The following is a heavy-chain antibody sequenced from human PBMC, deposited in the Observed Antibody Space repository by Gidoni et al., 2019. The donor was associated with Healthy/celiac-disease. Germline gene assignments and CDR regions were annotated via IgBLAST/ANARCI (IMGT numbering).Heavy chain of an antibody. J-gene: IGHJ3*02. D-gene: IGHD1-26*01. Sequence: EVQLVESGGGLVQPGGSVRITCAASGCTFSSYSMNWVRQAPGKGLEWVSYIRSSSSTIYYADSGKGRFTISRDNAKNSLYLQMNSLRDEDTAVYYCARYGLELLQEDAFDIWGQGTMVTVSS. V-gene: IGHV3-48*02. CDR3: ARYGLELLQEDAFDI. CDR2: IRSSSSTI. CDR1: GCTFSSYS.